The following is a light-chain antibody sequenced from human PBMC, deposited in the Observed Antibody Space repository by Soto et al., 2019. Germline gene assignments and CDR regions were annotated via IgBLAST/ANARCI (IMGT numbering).Light chain of an antibody. CDR1: QSVITRY. V-gene: IGKV3-20*01. Sequence: EIVLTQSPGTLSASPGERVTLSCRASQSVITRYLAWYQQKPGQSPRLLIYGASSRANGIPARFSGSGAGTDVTLSISGLEAEDFAVYYCQQYDTSPRTFGQGTKVEVK. J-gene: IGKJ1*01. CDR2: GAS. CDR3: QQYDTSPRT.